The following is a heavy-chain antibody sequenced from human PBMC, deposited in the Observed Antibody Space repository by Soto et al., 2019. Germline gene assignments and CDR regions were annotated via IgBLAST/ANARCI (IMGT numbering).Heavy chain of an antibody. Sequence: PLETLSLTCAVYGGSFSGYYWSWIRQPPGKGLEWIGEINHSGSTNYNPSLKSRVTISVDTSKNQFSLKLSSVTAADTAVYYCTTDYSPPLYGMDVWGQGTTVTVSS. D-gene: IGHD3-9*01. J-gene: IGHJ6*02. CDR3: TTDYSPPLYGMDV. CDR2: INHSGST. CDR1: GGSFSGYY. V-gene: IGHV4-34*03.